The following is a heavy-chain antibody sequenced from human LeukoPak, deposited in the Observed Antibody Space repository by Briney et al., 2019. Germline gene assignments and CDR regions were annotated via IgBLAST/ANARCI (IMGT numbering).Heavy chain of an antibody. CDR2: MKLDGGDK. CDR3: ARGSRGAFDI. CDR1: RFAFSSYW. V-gene: IGHV3-7*01. J-gene: IGHJ3*02. D-gene: IGHD6-19*01. Sequence: GGSLRLSCAASRFAFSSYWMSWVRQAPGKGLEWVANMKLDGGDKYYVGSVRGRFTISGDNAKNSLYLQMNSLRADDTAVYYCARGSRGAFDIWGQGPMVTVSS.